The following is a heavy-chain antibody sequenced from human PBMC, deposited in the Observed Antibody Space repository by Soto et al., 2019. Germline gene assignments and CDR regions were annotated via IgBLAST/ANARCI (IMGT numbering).Heavy chain of an antibody. CDR3: ARDKMVRGVTSNWFDP. CDR1: GDSFSSNLAA. J-gene: IGHJ5*02. CDR2: TYYRSRWYT. Sequence: HTLSLTCGISGDSFSSNLAAWHWIRQSPSRGLEWLGRTYYRSRWYTDYAISVKSRVTISPDPSKNQFSLKLSSVTAADTAVYYCARDKMVRGVTSNWFDPWGQGTLVTGSS. V-gene: IGHV6-1*01. D-gene: IGHD3-10*01.